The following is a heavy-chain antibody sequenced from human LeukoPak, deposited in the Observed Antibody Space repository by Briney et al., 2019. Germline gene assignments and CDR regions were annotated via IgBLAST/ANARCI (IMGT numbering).Heavy chain of an antibody. V-gene: IGHV1-2*02. Sequence: ASVKASCKASGYTFTGYYMHWVRQAPGQGLEWMGWINPNSGGTNYAQKFQGRVTMTRDTSISTAYMELSRLRSDDTAVYYCARDLAGPLSVDSDYWGQGTLVTVSS. CDR2: INPNSGGT. CDR3: ARDLAGPLSVDSDY. CDR1: GYTFTGYY. D-gene: IGHD5/OR15-5a*01. J-gene: IGHJ4*02.